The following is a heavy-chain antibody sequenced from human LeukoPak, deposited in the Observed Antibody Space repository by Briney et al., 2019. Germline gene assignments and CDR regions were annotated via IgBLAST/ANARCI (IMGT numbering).Heavy chain of an antibody. J-gene: IGHJ5*02. CDR2: ISYDGSNK. Sequence: PGGSLRLSCAASGFTFSSYAMHWVRQAPGKGLEWVAVISYDGSNKYYADSVKGRFAISRDNSENTLYLQMNSLRAEDTAVYYCARDKSSSWYINWFDPWGQGTLVTVSS. D-gene: IGHD6-13*01. CDR3: ARDKSSSWYINWFDP. CDR1: GFTFSSYA. V-gene: IGHV3-30*09.